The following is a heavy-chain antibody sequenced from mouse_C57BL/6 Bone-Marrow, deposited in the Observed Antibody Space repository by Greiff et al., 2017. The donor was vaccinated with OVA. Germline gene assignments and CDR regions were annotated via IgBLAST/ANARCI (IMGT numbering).Heavy chain of an antibody. CDR2: ISDGGSYT. J-gene: IGHJ1*03. CDR1: GFTFSSYA. Sequence: EVQGVESGGGLVKPGGSLKLSCAASGFTFSSYAMSWVRQTPEKRLEWVATISDGGSYTYYPDNVKGRFTISRDNAKNNLYLQMSHLKSEDTAMYYCARERGYYYGSSYFWYFDVWGTGTTVTVSS. CDR3: ARERGYYYGSSYFWYFDV. V-gene: IGHV5-4*01. D-gene: IGHD1-1*01.